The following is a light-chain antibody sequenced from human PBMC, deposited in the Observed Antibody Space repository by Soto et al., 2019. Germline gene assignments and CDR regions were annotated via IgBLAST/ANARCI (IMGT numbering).Light chain of an antibody. CDR3: QQYNTFPAT. J-gene: IGKJ5*01. CDR1: QGIGHS. Sequence: DIQMTQSPPSLSASVGDRVTITCRASQGIGHSLAWYQQKPGTVPKLLIYSASTLQSGVPSRFSGSGSGTDCTLTISSLQPEDVAAYYCQQYNTFPATFGQGTRLEIK. V-gene: IGKV1-27*01. CDR2: SAS.